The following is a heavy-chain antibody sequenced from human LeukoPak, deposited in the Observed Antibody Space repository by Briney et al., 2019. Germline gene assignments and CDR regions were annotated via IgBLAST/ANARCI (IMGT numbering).Heavy chain of an antibody. D-gene: IGHD2-2*01. V-gene: IGHV4-34*01. J-gene: IGHJ4*02. CDR1: GGSFSGYY. CDR3: ARGRIVVVPAALRVGIYKAGYFDY. Sequence: KTSETLSLTCAVYGGSFSGYYWSWIRQPPGKGLEWIGEINHSGSTNYNPSLKSRVTISVDTSKNQFSLKLSSVTAADTAVYYCARGRIVVVPAALRVGIYKAGYFDYWGQGTLVTVSS. CDR2: INHSGST.